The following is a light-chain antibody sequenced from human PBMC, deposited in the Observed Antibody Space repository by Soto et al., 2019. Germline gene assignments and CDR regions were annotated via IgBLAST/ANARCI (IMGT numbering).Light chain of an antibody. Sequence: QSVLTQPPSASGSPGQSVTISCTGPSSDVGGYNYVSWYQQYPGRAPKLMIYEVTKRPSGVPDRFSGSKSGNTASLTVSGLQAEDEADYYGSSYAASNNFYFVFGGGTKLTVL. V-gene: IGLV2-8*01. CDR3: SSYAASNNFYFV. CDR2: EVT. CDR1: SSDVGGYNY. J-gene: IGLJ3*02.